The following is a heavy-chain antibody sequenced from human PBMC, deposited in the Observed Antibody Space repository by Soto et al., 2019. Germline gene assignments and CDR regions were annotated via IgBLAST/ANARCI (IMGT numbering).Heavy chain of an antibody. V-gene: IGHV4-59*01. CDR1: GGSISSYY. D-gene: IGHD1-26*01. CDR2: IYYSGST. J-gene: IGHJ4*02. Sequence: PSETLSLTCTVSGGSISSYYWSWIRQTPGKGLEWIGCIYYSGSTDYNPSLKSRVTISVDQSKNQFSLKLSSVTAADTAVYYCAAGGGLLRYYWGQGTLVTVSS. CDR3: AAGGGLLRYY.